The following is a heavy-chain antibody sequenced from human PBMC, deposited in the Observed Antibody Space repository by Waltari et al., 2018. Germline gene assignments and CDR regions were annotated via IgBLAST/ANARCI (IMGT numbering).Heavy chain of an antibody. D-gene: IGHD3-16*01. CDR3: ARDLGSYVFDY. Sequence: EVQLVETGGGLIQPGGSLRLSCAASGFTVSSNYMSWVRQAPGKGVGWVSVIYSGGSTYYADSVKGRFTIARDNSKNTLYLQMNSLRAEDTAVYYCARDLGSYVFDYWGQGTLVTVSS. J-gene: IGHJ4*02. CDR2: IYSGGST. CDR1: GFTVSSNY. V-gene: IGHV3-53*02.